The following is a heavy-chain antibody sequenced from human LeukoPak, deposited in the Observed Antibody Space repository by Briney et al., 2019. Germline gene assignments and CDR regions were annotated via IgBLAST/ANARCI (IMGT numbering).Heavy chain of an antibody. CDR2: FYYSGST. J-gene: IGHJ3*02. Sequence: SETLSLTCTVSGGSISSGGYYWSWIRQHPGKGLEWIGFFYYSGSTYYNPSLKSRLTISIDTSENQFSLKVSSVTAADTAVYYCARGSPGDAFDIWDQGTLITVSS. CDR1: GGSISSGGYY. V-gene: IGHV4-31*03. CDR3: ARGSPGDAFDI.